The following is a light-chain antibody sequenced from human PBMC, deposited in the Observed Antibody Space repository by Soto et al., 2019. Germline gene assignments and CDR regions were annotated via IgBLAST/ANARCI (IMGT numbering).Light chain of an antibody. V-gene: IGKV3-15*01. J-gene: IGKJ2*01. CDR1: QSVSIN. CDR3: QQYSNWPPVT. Sequence: EIVMTQSPATLSVSPGERATLSCRASQSVSINLAWYQQKPGQAPRLLIYGASTRATGIPARFSGSGSGTELTLTLSSLQSEDFVVYYCQQYSNWPPVTFGQGTKLEIK. CDR2: GAS.